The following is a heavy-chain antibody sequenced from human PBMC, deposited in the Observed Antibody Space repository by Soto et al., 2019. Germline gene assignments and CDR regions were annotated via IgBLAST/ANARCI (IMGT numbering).Heavy chain of an antibody. Sequence: QPGGSLRLSCAASGFTFSNYAMTWVRQAPGKGLEWVSVISNSGGDTYYADSVRGRFTIFRDNSKNTLYLQLNSLRADDTAVYYCAKRRCSSNSCNQYYHYGMDVWGQGTTVTVSS. CDR2: ISNSGGDT. CDR3: AKRRCSSNSCNQYYHYGMDV. CDR1: GFTFSNYA. V-gene: IGHV3-23*01. J-gene: IGHJ6*02. D-gene: IGHD2-2*01.